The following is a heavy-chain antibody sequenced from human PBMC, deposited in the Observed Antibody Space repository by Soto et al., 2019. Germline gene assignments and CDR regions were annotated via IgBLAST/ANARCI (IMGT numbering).Heavy chain of an antibody. CDR1: GGSISSSSYY. V-gene: IGHV4-39*01. D-gene: IGHD3-16*02. J-gene: IGHJ3*02. CDR2: IYYSGST. Sequence: QLQLQESGPGLVKPSETLSLTCTVSGGSISSSSYYWGWIRQPPGKGLEWIGSIYYSGSTYYNPSIKSRVPISVDTSKNQFSPKLSSVTAADTAVYYCARHPYDYIWGSYRPPGGAFDIWGQGTMVTVSS. CDR3: ARHPYDYIWGSYRPPGGAFDI.